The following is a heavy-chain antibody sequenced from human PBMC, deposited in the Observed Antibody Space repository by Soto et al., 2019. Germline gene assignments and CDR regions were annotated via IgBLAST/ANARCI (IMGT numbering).Heavy chain of an antibody. CDR1: GGSFRNYY. CDR2: IYHSGST. Sequence: SETLSLTCGVYGGSFRNYYWIWVRQPPGKGLEWIGYIYHSGSTYYIPSLRSRVTISMDRTKNQFSLHLNSVTAGDTAVYFCARVRYSDNWHGLIDYWGQGTLVTVSS. CDR3: ARVRYSDNWHGLIDY. V-gene: IGHV4-34*01. J-gene: IGHJ4*02. D-gene: IGHD4-4*01.